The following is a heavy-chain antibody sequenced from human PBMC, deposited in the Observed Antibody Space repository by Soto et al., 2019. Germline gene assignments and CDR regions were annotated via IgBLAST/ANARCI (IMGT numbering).Heavy chain of an antibody. CDR1: GFTFSDSY. Sequence: QVQLVESGGGLVKPGGSLRLSCAASGFTFSDSYMSWIRQPPGKGLEWVSYISSSGSIIYYADSVKGRFTISRDNAKNSLYPQMNSLRAEDTAVYYCARDLGYYDSSGYFDYWGQGTLVTVSS. CDR2: ISSSGSII. CDR3: ARDLGYYDSSGYFDY. J-gene: IGHJ4*02. D-gene: IGHD3-22*01. V-gene: IGHV3-11*01.